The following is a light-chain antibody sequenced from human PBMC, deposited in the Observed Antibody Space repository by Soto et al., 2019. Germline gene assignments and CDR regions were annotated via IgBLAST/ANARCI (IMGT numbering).Light chain of an antibody. J-gene: IGLJ2*01. CDR1: SSHVGGYNY. CDR3: SSYTSSSVV. Sequence: QSALTQPASVSGSPGQSITISCTGTSSHVGGYNYVSWYQQHPGKAPKLMIYDVSNRPSGVSNRFSGSKSGNTASLTISGLQAEDEADYYCSSYTSSSVVFGGGTQLTVL. CDR2: DVS. V-gene: IGLV2-14*01.